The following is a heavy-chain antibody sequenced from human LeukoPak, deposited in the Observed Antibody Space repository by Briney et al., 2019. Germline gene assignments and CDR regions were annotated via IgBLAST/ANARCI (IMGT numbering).Heavy chain of an antibody. Sequence: PSETLSLTCAVYGGSFSGYYWSWIRQPPGKGLEWIGEINHSGSTNYNPSLKSRVTISVDTSKNQFSLKLSSVTAADTAVYYCARGSLILWSGTSPHNWFDPWGQGTLVTVSS. CDR1: GGSFSGYY. CDR2: INHSGST. J-gene: IGHJ5*02. CDR3: ARGSLILWSGTSPHNWFDP. D-gene: IGHD3-10*01. V-gene: IGHV4-34*01.